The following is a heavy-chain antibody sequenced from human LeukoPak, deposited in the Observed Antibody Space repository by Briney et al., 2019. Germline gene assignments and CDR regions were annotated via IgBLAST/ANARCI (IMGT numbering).Heavy chain of an antibody. Sequence: PSETLSLTCAVYGESFSGYYWSWIRQPPAKGLEWIGEINHSGSTNYDPSLKSRVTISVDTSKNQFSLKLSSVTAADTAVYYCARRVTVTTLRYFDYWGQGTLVTVSS. CDR3: ARRVTVTTLRYFDY. D-gene: IGHD4-17*01. J-gene: IGHJ4*02. V-gene: IGHV4-34*01. CDR2: INHSGST. CDR1: GESFSGYY.